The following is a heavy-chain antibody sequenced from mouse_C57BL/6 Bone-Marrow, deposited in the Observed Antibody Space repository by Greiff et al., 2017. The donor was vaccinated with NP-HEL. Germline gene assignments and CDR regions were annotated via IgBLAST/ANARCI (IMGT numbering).Heavy chain of an antibody. V-gene: IGHV1-5*01. CDR1: GYTFTSYW. J-gene: IGHJ1*03. CDR3: TVEYYGSSSDWYFDV. CDR2: IYPGNSDT. Sequence: VQLQQSGTVLARPGASVKMSCKTSGYTFTSYWMHWVKQRPGQGLEWIGAIYPGNSDTSYNQKFKGKAKLTAVPSASTAYMELSSLTNEDSAVYYCTVEYYGSSSDWYFDVWGTGTTVTVSS. D-gene: IGHD1-1*01.